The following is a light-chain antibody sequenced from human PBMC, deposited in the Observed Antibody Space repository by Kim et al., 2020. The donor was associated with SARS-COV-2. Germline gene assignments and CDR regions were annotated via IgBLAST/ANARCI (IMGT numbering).Light chain of an antibody. Sequence: DIQMTQSPFTLSASVGGRVTITCRASQDISNLMAWYQQKPGKAPKVLLKEASTLENGVPSRFSGSGSGTEFTLTINSLQPDDYATYYCHQHSEYPPIFGQGTKLEI. CDR1: QDISNL. V-gene: IGKV1-5*01. CDR3: HQHSEYPPI. J-gene: IGKJ2*01. CDR2: EAS.